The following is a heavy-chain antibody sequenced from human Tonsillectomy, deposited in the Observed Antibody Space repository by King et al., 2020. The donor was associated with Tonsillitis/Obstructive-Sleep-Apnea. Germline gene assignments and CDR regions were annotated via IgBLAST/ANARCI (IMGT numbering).Heavy chain of an antibody. CDR2: IYWDDDK. CDR3: SHSCSTTTCSPREARHYYSYYYMDV. V-gene: IGHV2-5*02. D-gene: IGHD2-2*01. Sequence: LKESGPTLVKPTQTLTLTCTFSGFSLSTSGVGVGWIRQPPGKAPEWLALIYWDDDKRYSPSLKSRLTITKDTSKNQVVLTMTNMDPVATGTYYCSHSCSTTTCSPREARHYYSYYYMDVWGKGTTVTVS. J-gene: IGHJ6*03. CDR1: GFSLSTSGVG.